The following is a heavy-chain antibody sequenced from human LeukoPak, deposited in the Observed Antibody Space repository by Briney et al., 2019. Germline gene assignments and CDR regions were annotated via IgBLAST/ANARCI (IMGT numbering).Heavy chain of an antibody. V-gene: IGHV1-3*01. Sequence: ASVKVSCKASGYTFTSYAMHWVRQAPGQRLEWMGWINAGNGNTKYSQKFQGRVTITRDTSASTAYMELSSLRSEGTAVYYCARAGFEWCMLAWGQGTLVTVSS. CDR3: ARAGFEWCMLA. D-gene: IGHD2-8*01. CDR1: GYTFTSYA. CDR2: INAGNGNT. J-gene: IGHJ4*02.